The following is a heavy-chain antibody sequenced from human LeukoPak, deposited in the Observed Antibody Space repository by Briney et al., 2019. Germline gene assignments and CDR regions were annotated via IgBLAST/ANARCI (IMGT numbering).Heavy chain of an antibody. CDR3: ARGGCSGGSCHFDY. CDR2: IYTSGST. D-gene: IGHD2-15*01. J-gene: IGHJ4*02. Sequence: SETLSLTCTVSGGSISSYYWSWIRQPAGKGLEWIGRIYTSGSTNYNPSLKSRVTMSVDTSKNQFSLKLNSVTAADTAVYYCARGGCSGGSCHFDYWGQGTLVTVSS. CDR1: GGSISSYY. V-gene: IGHV4-4*07.